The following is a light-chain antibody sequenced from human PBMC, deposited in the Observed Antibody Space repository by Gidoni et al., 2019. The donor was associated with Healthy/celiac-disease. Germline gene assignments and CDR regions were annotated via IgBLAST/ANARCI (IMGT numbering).Light chain of an antibody. J-gene: IGLJ3*02. CDR3: QSYDSSNWV. Sequence: GSPGKTVTISCTRSSGSIASNYVQWYQQRPGSSPTTVIYEDNQRPSGVPARFSGSIDSSSNSASLTISGLKTEDEADYYCQSYDSSNWVFGGGTKLTVL. CDR2: EDN. CDR1: SGSIASNY. V-gene: IGLV6-57*01.